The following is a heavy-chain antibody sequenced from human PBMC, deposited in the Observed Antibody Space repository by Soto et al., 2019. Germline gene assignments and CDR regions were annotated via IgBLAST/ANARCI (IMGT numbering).Heavy chain of an antibody. CDR2: ISYDGSNK. V-gene: IGHV3-30*03. D-gene: IGHD5-18*01. Sequence: GGSLRLSCAASGFTFSSYGMHWVRQAPGKGLEWVEVISYDGSNKYYADSVKGRFTISRDNSKNTLYLQMNSLIAEDTAVYYCARLVDTAMFSWGQGTLVTVSS. CDR3: ARLVDTAMFS. CDR1: GFTFSSYG. J-gene: IGHJ5*02.